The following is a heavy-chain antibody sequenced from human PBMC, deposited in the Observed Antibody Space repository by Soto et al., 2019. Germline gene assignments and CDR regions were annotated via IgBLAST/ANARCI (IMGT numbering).Heavy chain of an antibody. CDR3: ARSPRVTTWGYYYGMDV. Sequence: PSETLSLTCTVSADSVSSDNYYSTWIRQPPGKGLEWVGYIYSNGSTNYNPSLKSRVTISLDKSSNQFPLKLTSVTAADTAVYYCARSPRVTTWGYYYGMDVWGQGTTVTVSS. J-gene: IGHJ6*02. D-gene: IGHD4-17*01. CDR2: IYSNGST. CDR1: ADSVSSDNYY. V-gene: IGHV4-61*01.